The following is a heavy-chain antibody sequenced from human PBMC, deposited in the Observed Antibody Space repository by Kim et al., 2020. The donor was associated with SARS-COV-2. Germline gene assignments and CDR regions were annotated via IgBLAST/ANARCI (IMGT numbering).Heavy chain of an antibody. V-gene: IGHV3-11*01. Sequence: YADSVKGRCTISRDKAKNSLYLQMNSLRAEDTAVYYCARAGKEDGAIVDYWGQGTLVTVSS. J-gene: IGHJ4*02. CDR3: ARAGKEDGAIVDY. D-gene: IGHD4-17*01.